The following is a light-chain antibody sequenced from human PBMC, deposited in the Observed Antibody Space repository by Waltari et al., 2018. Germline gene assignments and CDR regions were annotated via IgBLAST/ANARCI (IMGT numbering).Light chain of an antibody. CDR3: QAWDPTSHVT. CDR2: EDD. V-gene: IGLV3-1*01. CDR1: GLGNQY. J-gene: IGLJ2*01. Sequence: SYELTQPPSASLSPGQTASIPCYADGLGNQYVSWFQQRPGQSPVLGIYEDDKRPSGVPARISGSNSENMATLTISGTQATDEADYYCQAWDPTSHVTFGGGTKLTVL.